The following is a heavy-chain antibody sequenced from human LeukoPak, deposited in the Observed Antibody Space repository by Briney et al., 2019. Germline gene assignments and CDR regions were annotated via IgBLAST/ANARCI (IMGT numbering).Heavy chain of an antibody. J-gene: IGHJ3*02. CDR2: INPNNGGT. CDR1: GYTFTGYY. D-gene: IGHD3-22*01. CDR3: AGEDNSSGYRPFDI. Sequence: ASVKVSCKASGYTFTGYYIHWVRQAPGQGLEWMGRINPNNGGTNYAQKFQGRVTMTRDMSMSTAYMELSRLKSDDTAVYYCAGEDNSSGYRPFDIWGQGTMVTVPS. V-gene: IGHV1-2*06.